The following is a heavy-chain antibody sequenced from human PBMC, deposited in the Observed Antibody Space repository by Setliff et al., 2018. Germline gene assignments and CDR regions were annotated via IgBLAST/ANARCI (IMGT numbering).Heavy chain of an antibody. Sequence: GGSLSLSCAASGFTFSSYGMHWVRQAPGKGLEWVAFIRYDGSNKYYADSVKGRFTISRDNSKNTLYLQMNSLRAEDTAVYYCAKDRSSYYYGSGSYFYGMDVWGQGTTVTVSS. V-gene: IGHV3-30*02. D-gene: IGHD3-10*01. CDR1: GFTFSSYG. J-gene: IGHJ6*02. CDR3: AKDRSSYYYGSGSYFYGMDV. CDR2: IRYDGSNK.